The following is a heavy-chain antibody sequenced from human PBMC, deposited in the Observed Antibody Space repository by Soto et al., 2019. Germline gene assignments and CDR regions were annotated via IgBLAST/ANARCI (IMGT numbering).Heavy chain of an antibody. CDR3: TRHLNDY. Sequence: GGSLRLSCAASGFTFSDSAMHWVRQASGKGLEWVGRIRSTANNYATAYAASVKGSFTISRDDSKNTAYLQMNSLRTEDTAVYYCTRHLNDYWGQGTLVTVSS. CDR2: IRSTANNYAT. CDR1: GFTFSDSA. V-gene: IGHV3-73*01. J-gene: IGHJ4*02.